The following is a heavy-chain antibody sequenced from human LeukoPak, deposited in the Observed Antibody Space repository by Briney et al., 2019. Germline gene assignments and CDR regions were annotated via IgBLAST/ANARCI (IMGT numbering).Heavy chain of an antibody. D-gene: IGHD2-2*01. Sequence: GGSLRLSCAASGFTFSDYYMSWIRQAPGKGLEWVSYISSSGSTIYYADSVKGRFTISRDNAKNSLYLQMNSLRAEDTAVYYCARDPSSTSSDAFDIWGQGTMVTVSS. J-gene: IGHJ3*02. CDR3: ARDPSSTSSDAFDI. V-gene: IGHV3-11*04. CDR1: GFTFSDYY. CDR2: ISSSGSTI.